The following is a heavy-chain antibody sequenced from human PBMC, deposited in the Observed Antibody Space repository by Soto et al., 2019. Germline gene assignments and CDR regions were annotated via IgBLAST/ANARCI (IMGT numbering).Heavy chain of an antibody. Sequence: SETLSLTCTVSGGSISSYYWSWIRQPPGKGLEWIGYIYYSGSTNYNPSLKSRVTISVDTSKNQFSLKLSSVTAADTAVYYCARILSGYSPFDYWGQGTLVTVSS. CDR1: GGSISSYY. J-gene: IGHJ4*02. CDR2: IYYSGST. CDR3: ARILSGYSPFDY. V-gene: IGHV4-59*08. D-gene: IGHD3-9*01.